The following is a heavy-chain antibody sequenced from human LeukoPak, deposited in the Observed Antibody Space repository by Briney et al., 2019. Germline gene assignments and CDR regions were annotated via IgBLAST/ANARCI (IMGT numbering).Heavy chain of an antibody. CDR2: IYHSGIT. CDR3: ARAVGSFDWLPLFDY. Sequence: PSETLSLTCTVSGYSIRSGFYWGWIRQPPGKGLEWIGNIYHSGITYYTPSLKRRVTISVDTSKNQFYLKLSPVTAADTAVYYCARAVGSFDWLPLFDYWGQGTLVTVSS. CDR1: GYSIRSGFY. V-gene: IGHV4-38-2*02. D-gene: IGHD3-9*01. J-gene: IGHJ4*02.